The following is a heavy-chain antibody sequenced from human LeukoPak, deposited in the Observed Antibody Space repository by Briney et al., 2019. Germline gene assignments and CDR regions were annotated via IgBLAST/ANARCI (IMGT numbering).Heavy chain of an antibody. CDR2: IYHSGST. V-gene: IGHV4-34*01. CDR1: GGSFSAYY. D-gene: IGHD6-13*01. J-gene: IGHJ3*02. CDR3: ARPISGAGMHAFDI. Sequence: SETLSLTCGVYGGSFSAYYWRWIRQPPGKGVEWIGEIYHSGSTNYNPSLKSRVTISVEKSKNQFSLKWRYVRAADTAVYYCARPISGAGMHAFDIWGQGTMVTVSS.